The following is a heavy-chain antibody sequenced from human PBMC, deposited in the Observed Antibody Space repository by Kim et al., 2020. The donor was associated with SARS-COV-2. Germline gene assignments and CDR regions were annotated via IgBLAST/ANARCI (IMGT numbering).Heavy chain of an antibody. V-gene: IGHV1-3*01. CDR1: GYTFTDYA. CDR2: IDADNGNT. CDR3: ARNEDY. J-gene: IGHJ4*02. Sequence: ASVKVSCKASGYTFTDYAFHWVRQAPGQGLEWMGWIDADNGNTKYSQKFQGRVTITRDTSATTAYMELSSLRSEETAVYYCARNEDYWGQGTLVTVSS.